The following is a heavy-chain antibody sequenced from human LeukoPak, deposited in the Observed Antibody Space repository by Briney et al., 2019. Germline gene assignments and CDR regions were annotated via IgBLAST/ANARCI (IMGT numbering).Heavy chain of an antibody. CDR1: GFTFSNAW. D-gene: IGHD3-22*01. Sequence: GGSLRLSCAASGFTFSNAWMSWVRQAPGKGLGWVGRIKSKTDGGTTDYAAPVKGRFTISRDDSKNTLYLQMNSLKTEDTAVYYCIREHYYDSSGPAGIDYWGQGTLVTVSS. CDR3: IREHYYDSSGPAGIDY. V-gene: IGHV3-15*01. CDR2: IKSKTDGGTT. J-gene: IGHJ4*02.